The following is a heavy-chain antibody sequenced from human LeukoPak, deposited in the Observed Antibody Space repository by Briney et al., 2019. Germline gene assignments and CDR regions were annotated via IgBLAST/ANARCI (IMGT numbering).Heavy chain of an antibody. Sequence: SVKVSCKASGGTFSSYAISWVRQAPGQGLEWMGRIIPIFGTANYAQKFQGRVTITTDESTSAAYMELSSLRSEDTAVYYCARGELVAAAGAAWFDPWGQGTLVTVSS. V-gene: IGHV1-69*05. CDR2: IIPIFGTA. J-gene: IGHJ5*02. CDR1: GGTFSSYA. CDR3: ARGELVAAAGAAWFDP. D-gene: IGHD6-13*01.